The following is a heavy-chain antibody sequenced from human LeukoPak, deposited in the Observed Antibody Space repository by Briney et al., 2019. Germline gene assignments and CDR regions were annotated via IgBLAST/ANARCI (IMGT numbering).Heavy chain of an antibody. D-gene: IGHD1-26*01. Sequence: PGGSLRLSWAASGFTFSSYWMSWVRQAPGKGLEWVANIKQDGSEKYYVDSVEGRFTISRDNAKNSLYLQMNSLRAEDTAVYYCARGASGSYSYYFAYWGQGTLVTVSS. CDR3: ARGASGSYSYYFAY. J-gene: IGHJ4*02. CDR2: IKQDGSEK. CDR1: GFTFSSYW. V-gene: IGHV3-7*01.